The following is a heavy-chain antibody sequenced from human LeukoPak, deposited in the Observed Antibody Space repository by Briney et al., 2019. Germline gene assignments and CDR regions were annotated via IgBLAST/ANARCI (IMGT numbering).Heavy chain of an antibody. V-gene: IGHV3-11*01. CDR2: ISSSGSTI. Sequence: PGGSLRLSCAASGFTFSDYYMSWIRQAPGKGLGWVSYISSSGSTIYYADSVKGRFTIYRDNAKNSLYLQMNSLRAEDTAVYYCARDDSWTGTTANFDYWGQGTLVTVSS. CDR3: ARDDSWTGTTANFDY. J-gene: IGHJ4*02. CDR1: GFTFSDYY. D-gene: IGHD3/OR15-3a*01.